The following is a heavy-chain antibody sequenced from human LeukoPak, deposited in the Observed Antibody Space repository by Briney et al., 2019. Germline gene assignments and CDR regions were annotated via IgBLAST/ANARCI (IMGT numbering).Heavy chain of an antibody. Sequence: GRSLRLSCAASRFTFSSYGMHWVRQAPGKGLEWVAVISYDGSNKYYADSVKGRFTISRDNSKNTLYLQMNSLRAEDTAVYYCAKDRETVVILDYWGQGTLVTVSS. D-gene: IGHD3-22*01. CDR2: ISYDGSNK. J-gene: IGHJ4*02. CDR1: RFTFSSYG. V-gene: IGHV3-30*18. CDR3: AKDRETVVILDY.